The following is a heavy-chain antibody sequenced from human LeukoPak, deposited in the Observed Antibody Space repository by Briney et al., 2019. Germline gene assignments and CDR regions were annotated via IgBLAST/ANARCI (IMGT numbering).Heavy chain of an antibody. D-gene: IGHD6-19*01. J-gene: IGHJ4*02. CDR2: IYYSGST. V-gene: IGHV4-38-2*02. Sequence: SETLSLTCTVSGDSISSGYYWGWIRQPPGKGLEWIGSIYYSGSTYYSPSLKSRVTISVDTSKNQFSLKLSSVTAADTAVYYCARLPTHSSGWYPYIRRWGSYFDYWGQGTLVTVSS. CDR1: GDSISSGYY. CDR3: ARLPTHSSGWYPYIRRWGSYFDY.